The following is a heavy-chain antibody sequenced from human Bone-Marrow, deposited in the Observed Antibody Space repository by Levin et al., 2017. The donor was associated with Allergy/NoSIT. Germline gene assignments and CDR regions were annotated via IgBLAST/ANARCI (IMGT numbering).Heavy chain of an antibody. V-gene: IGHV3-33*01. D-gene: IGHD1-7*01. J-gene: IGHJ4*02. Sequence: PGGSLRLSCAASGFTFSNYGMHWVRQAPGKGLEWVAVIFYDGSNQYYTDSVKGRFTISRDNSKNTLYLQMNILRAEDTAVYYCARDPGITGTPLFDYWGQGTLVTVSS. CDR3: ARDPGITGTPLFDY. CDR1: GFTFSNYG. CDR2: IFYDGSNQ.